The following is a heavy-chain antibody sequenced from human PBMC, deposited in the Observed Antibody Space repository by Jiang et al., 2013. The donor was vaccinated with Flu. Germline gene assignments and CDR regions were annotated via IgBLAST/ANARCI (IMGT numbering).Heavy chain of an antibody. V-gene: IGHV4-39*01. Sequence: GSGLVKPSETLSLTCTVSGGSISSSSYYWGWIRQPPGKGLEWIGSIYYSGSTYYNPSLKSRVTISVDTSKNQFSLKLSSVTAADTAVYYCARQMKTHYDYVWGSYRPNDAFDIWGQGTMVTV. J-gene: IGHJ3*02. CDR3: ARQMKTHYDYVWGSYRPNDAFDI. CDR1: GGSISSSSYY. CDR2: IYYSGST. D-gene: IGHD3-16*02.